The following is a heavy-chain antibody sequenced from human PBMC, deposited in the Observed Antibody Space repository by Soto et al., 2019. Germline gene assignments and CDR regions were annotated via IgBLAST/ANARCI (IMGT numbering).Heavy chain of an antibody. D-gene: IGHD6-13*01. V-gene: IGHV3-9*01. Sequence: PGGSLRLSCAASGFTFGDYAMHWVRQAPGKGLEWLSAISGRSDSIGYADSVRGRFTISRDNAKNSLYLQMNSLRAEDTALYYCAKERYSSRSPDFDYWGQGTLVTVSS. CDR3: AKERYSSRSPDFDY. J-gene: IGHJ4*02. CDR2: ISGRSDSI. CDR1: GFTFGDYA.